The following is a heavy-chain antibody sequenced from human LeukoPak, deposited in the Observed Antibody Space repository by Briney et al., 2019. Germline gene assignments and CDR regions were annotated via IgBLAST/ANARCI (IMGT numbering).Heavy chain of an antibody. Sequence: GGSLRLSCAASGFTFSSYEMNWVRQAPGKGLEWVSYISSSGSTIYYADSAKGRFTISRDNAKNSLYLQMNSLRAEDTAVYYCAREAITGTFGFDPWGQGTLVTVSS. CDR1: GFTFSSYE. D-gene: IGHD1-7*01. J-gene: IGHJ5*02. V-gene: IGHV3-48*03. CDR3: AREAITGTFGFDP. CDR2: ISSSGSTI.